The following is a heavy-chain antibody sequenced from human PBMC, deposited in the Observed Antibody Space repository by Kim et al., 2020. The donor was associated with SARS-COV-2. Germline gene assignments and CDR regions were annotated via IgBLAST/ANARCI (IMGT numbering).Heavy chain of an antibody. CDR3: AKDMAGIRGMDF. J-gene: IGHJ6*02. V-gene: IGHV3-30*18. Sequence: GGSLRLSCVASGFTYKCCGMHWVRQAPGQGLEWVSAVSYDGSDKFSADSVKGRFTISRDNSKNTLYLQMNSLRPEDTAVYYCAKDMAGIRGMDFWCQWPT. D-gene: IGHD1-20*01. CDR1: GFTYKCCG. CDR2: VSYDGSDK.